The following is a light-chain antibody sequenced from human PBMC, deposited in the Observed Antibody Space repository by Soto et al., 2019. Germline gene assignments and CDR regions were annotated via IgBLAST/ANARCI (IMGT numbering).Light chain of an antibody. J-gene: IGKJ2*01. Sequence: DIQMTQSPSSLSASVGDRVTITCRASQGIRDALGWYQQKPGKVPKRLIYSASSLQNGFPSRFSGSGSETVFTLTISSLQPEDFATYFCLQHSDYPFTFGHGTRLES. CDR3: LQHSDYPFT. V-gene: IGKV1-17*01. CDR1: QGIRDA. CDR2: SAS.